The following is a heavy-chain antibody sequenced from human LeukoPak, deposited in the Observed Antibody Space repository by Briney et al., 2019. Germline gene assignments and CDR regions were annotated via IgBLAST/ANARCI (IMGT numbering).Heavy chain of an antibody. CDR2: IWYDGSNK. D-gene: IGHD6-6*01. J-gene: IGHJ4*02. Sequence: PGGSLRLSCAASGFTFSSYGMHWVRQAPGKGLEWVAVIWYDGSNKYYADSVKGRFTISRDNSKNTLYLQMSSLRAEDTAVYYCAGGEQLGLFDYWGQGTLVTVSS. V-gene: IGHV3-33*01. CDR3: AGGEQLGLFDY. CDR1: GFTFSSYG.